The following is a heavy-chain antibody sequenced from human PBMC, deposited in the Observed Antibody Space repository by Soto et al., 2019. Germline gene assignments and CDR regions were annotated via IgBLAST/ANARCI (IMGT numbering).Heavy chain of an antibody. CDR2: IYYSGST. D-gene: IGHD6-19*01. CDR3: ARRDGTGWYYFDY. Sequence: SETLSLTCTVSGGSIISGGYYWGWIRKPPGKGLEWIGSIYYSGSTYYNPSLRSRVTMSVDTSKNQFSLKLTSVTAADTAVYYCARRDGTGWYYFDYWGQGTLVTVSS. J-gene: IGHJ4*02. V-gene: IGHV4-39*01. CDR1: GGSIISGGYY.